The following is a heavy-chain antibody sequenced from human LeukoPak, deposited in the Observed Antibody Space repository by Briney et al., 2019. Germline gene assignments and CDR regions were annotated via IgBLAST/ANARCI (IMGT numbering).Heavy chain of an antibody. J-gene: IGHJ4*02. CDR3: ARLYTSGCFDY. CDR2: IKQDGSEK. CDR1: GFTFSNDW. Sequence: GGSLRLSCAASGFTFSNDWMSWVRQAPGKGLEWVADIKQDGSEKYYVDSVKGRLTISRDNAKNSLYLQMNSLRGEDTAVYYCARLYTSGCFDYWGQGTLVTVSS. D-gene: IGHD6-19*01. V-gene: IGHV3-7*01.